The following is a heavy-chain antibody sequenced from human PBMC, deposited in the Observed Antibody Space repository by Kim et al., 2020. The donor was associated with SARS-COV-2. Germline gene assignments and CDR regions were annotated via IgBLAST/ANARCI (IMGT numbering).Heavy chain of an antibody. Sequence: GGSLRLSCAASGFTFSSYAMSWVRQAPGKGLEWVSVIYSGGSSTYYADSVKGRFTISRDNSKNTLYLQMNSLRAEDTAVYYCAKGGDAGGGWGQGTLVTVSS. CDR1: GFTFSSYA. D-gene: IGHD4-17*01. J-gene: IGHJ4*02. CDR2: IYSGGSST. V-gene: IGHV3-23*03. CDR3: AKGGDAGGG.